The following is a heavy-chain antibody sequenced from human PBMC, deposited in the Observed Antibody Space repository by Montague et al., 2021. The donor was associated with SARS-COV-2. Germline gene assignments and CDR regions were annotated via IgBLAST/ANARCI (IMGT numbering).Heavy chain of an antibody. J-gene: IGHJ4*02. Sequence: SETLSLTCAVSGGSISGHYWAWIRQPPEKGLEWIGHIYSGGSAYYNPSLKSRVTLSVGPSKNQFSLKMSSVAAADTAKYYCARGGFVVEMATSYYFDSWGQGTLVTVSS. D-gene: IGHD5-24*01. CDR3: ARGGFVVEMATSYYFDS. CDR2: IYSGGSA. CDR1: GGSISGHY. V-gene: IGHV4-59*11.